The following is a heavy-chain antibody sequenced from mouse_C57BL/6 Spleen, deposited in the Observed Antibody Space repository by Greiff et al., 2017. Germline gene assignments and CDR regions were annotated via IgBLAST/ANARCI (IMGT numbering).Heavy chain of an antibody. CDR3: ARGLYDKGRRNYAMDY. CDR1: GYTFTDHT. Sequence: QVQLKQSDAELVKPGASVKISCKVSGYTFTDHTIHWMKQRPEQGLEWIGYIYPRDGSTKYNEKFKGKATLTADKSSSTAYMQLNSLTSEDSAVYFWARGLYDKGRRNYAMDYWGQGTSVTVSS. D-gene: IGHD2-12*01. V-gene: IGHV1-78*01. J-gene: IGHJ4*01. CDR2: IYPRDGST.